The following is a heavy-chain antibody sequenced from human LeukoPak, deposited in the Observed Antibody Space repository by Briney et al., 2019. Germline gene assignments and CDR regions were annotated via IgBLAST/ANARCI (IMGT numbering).Heavy chain of an antibody. Sequence: PSETLSLTCTVSGGSISSYYWSWIRQPPGKGLEWIGYIYYSGSTNYNPSLKSRVTISVDTSKNQFSLKLSSVTAADTAVYYCAGQSGCYFDYWGQGTLVTVSS. D-gene: IGHD3-10*01. J-gene: IGHJ4*02. V-gene: IGHV4-59*08. CDR1: GGSISSYY. CDR2: IYYSGST. CDR3: AGQSGCYFDY.